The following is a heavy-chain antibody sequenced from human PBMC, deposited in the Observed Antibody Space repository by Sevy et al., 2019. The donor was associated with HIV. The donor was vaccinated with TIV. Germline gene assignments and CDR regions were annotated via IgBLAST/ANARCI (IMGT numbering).Heavy chain of an antibody. CDR3: ARAYYKFCGGDCYLDY. V-gene: IGHV3-7*01. Sequence: GGSLRLSCAASGFTFSMYWMSWVRQAPGKGLEWVAKIKQDGSETYYVDSVKGRFTISRDNAKNSLYLQMKSLRADDTAVYYCARAYYKFCGGDCYLDYSGQRTMVTVSS. CDR2: IKQDGSET. D-gene: IGHD2-21*02. J-gene: IGHJ4*02. CDR1: GFTFSMYW.